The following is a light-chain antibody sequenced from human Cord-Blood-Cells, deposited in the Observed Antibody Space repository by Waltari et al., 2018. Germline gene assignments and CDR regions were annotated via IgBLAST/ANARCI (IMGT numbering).Light chain of an antibody. CDR1: PSVLYSSNNKNY. V-gene: IGKV4-1*01. CDR3: QQYYSTPRT. Sequence: DIVMTQSPDSLAVSLGERAPINCKSSPSVLYSSNNKNYLAWYQQKPGQHPKLLIYWASTRESGFPDRFSGSGSGTDFTLTISSLQAEDVAVYYCQQYYSTPRTFGQGTKVEIK. CDR2: WAS. J-gene: IGKJ1*01.